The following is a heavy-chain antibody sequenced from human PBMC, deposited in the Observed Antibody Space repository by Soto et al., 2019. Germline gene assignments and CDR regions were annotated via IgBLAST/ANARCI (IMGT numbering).Heavy chain of an antibody. J-gene: IGHJ4*02. CDR2: INPNSGGT. V-gene: IGHV1-2*04. CDR1: GYTFTGYY. Sequence: GASVKVSCKASGYTFTGYYMHWVRQAPGQGLEWMGWINPNSGGTNYAQKFQGWVTMTRDTSISTAYMELSRLRSDDTAVYYCARESYEDAFDYSGQRTLVTVSS. CDR3: ARESYEDAFDY. D-gene: IGHD3-10*01.